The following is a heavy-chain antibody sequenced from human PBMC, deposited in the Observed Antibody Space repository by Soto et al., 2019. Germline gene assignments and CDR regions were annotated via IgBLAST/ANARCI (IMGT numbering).Heavy chain of an antibody. CDR3: ASFPTARGFYYYYMDV. CDR1: GGSISSSSYY. D-gene: IGHD4-17*01. V-gene: IGHV4-39*01. Sequence: QLQLQESGPGLVKPSETLSLTCTVSGGSISSSSYYWGWIRQPPGKGLEWIGSIYYSGSTYYNPSLKSRVTISVDTSKNQCALKLSSVTAADTAVYYCASFPTARGFYYYYMDVWGKGTTVTVFS. J-gene: IGHJ6*03. CDR2: IYYSGST.